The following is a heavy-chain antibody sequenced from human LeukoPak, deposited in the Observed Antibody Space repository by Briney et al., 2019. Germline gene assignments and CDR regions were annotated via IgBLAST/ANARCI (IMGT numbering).Heavy chain of an antibody. Sequence: SETLSLTCGVFGGSFGGYYWSWIRQPPGKGLEWIGRIHHSGSTNYNPSLKGRVSISIDTPKNQFSLNLTSVTAADTAVYYCARLSSVEVIEFDIWGQGTMVTVSS. D-gene: IGHD3-22*01. CDR3: ARLSSVEVIEFDI. CDR1: GGSFGGYY. CDR2: IHHSGST. V-gene: IGHV4-34*01. J-gene: IGHJ3*02.